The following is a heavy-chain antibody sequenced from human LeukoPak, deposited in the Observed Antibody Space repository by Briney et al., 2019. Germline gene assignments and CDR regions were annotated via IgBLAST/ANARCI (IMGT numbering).Heavy chain of an antibody. J-gene: IGHJ4*02. CDR3: ARGGEYNYGFFDY. Sequence: PGGSLRLSCAASGFTFSSYWMHWVRQAPGKGLVRVSRINSDGSSTSYADSVKGRFTISRDNAKNTLYLQMNSLRAEDTAVYYCARGGEYNYGFFDYWGQGTLVTVSS. CDR2: INSDGSST. CDR1: GFTFSSYW. D-gene: IGHD5-18*01. V-gene: IGHV3-74*01.